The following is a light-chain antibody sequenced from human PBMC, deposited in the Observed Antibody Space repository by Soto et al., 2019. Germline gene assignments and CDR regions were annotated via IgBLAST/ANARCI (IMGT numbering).Light chain of an antibody. V-gene: IGLV2-8*01. CDR3: SSYAGSTVV. Sequence: QPVLTQPPSASGSPGQSVTISCTGTSSDVGGYNFVSWYQQHPGKAPKLIIVEVSKRTSGFPDRFSGSKSGTTASLTVSGLQAEDEDDYYCSSYAGSTVVFGGGSKLTVL. CDR2: EVS. J-gene: IGLJ2*01. CDR1: SSDVGGYNF.